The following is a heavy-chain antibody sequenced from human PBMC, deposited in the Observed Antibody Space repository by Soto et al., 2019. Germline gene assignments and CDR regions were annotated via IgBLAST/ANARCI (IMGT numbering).Heavy chain of an antibody. Sequence: EVQLVESGGGLVQPGGSLRLSCAASGFTVSSNYMSWVRQAPGKGLEWVSVIYSGGSTYYADSVKGRFTISRDNSKNTLYLQINSLRADDTAVYYCARSIAAAGTGDNWFDPWGQGTLVVVSS. CDR2: IYSGGST. V-gene: IGHV3-66*01. CDR1: GFTVSSNY. CDR3: ARSIAAAGTGDNWFDP. J-gene: IGHJ5*02. D-gene: IGHD6-13*01.